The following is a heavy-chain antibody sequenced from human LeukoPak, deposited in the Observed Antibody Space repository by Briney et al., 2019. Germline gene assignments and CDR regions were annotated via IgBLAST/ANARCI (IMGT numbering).Heavy chain of an antibody. J-gene: IGHJ4*02. D-gene: IGHD3-10*01. CDR1: GGTFSSYA. CDR3: ARARANNYYGSGI. CDR2: IIPIFGTA. V-gene: IGHV1-69*01. Sequence: SVKVSCKASGGTFSSYAISWVRQAPGQGLEWMGGIIPIFGTANYAQKFQGRVTITADESTSTAYMELSSLRSDDTAVYYCARARANNYYGSGIWGQGTLVTVSS.